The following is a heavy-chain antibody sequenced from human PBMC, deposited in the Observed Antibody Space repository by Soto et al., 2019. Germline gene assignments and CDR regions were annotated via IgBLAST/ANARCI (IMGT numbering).Heavy chain of an antibody. CDR1: GYTFTSYG. D-gene: IGHD6-19*01. CDR2: ISAYNGNT. CDR3: ARVNDYSSGWYY. J-gene: IGHJ4*02. V-gene: IGHV1-18*04. Sequence: ASVKVCGEASGYTFTSYGISWVRQAPGQGLEWMGWISAYNGNTNYAQKLQGRVTMTTDTSTSTAYMELRSLRSDDTAVYYCARVNDYSSGWYYWGQGTLVTVSS.